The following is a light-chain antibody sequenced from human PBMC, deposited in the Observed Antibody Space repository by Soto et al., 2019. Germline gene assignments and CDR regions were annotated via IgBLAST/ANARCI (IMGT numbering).Light chain of an antibody. Sequence: DIQMTQSPSTLSASVGDRVTITCRASQSISSWLAWYQQKPGKAPKLLIYDASSLESGVPSMFSGSGSGTEFTLTISSLQPDDFATYYCQQYNSIRGTFGQGTKVEIK. CDR3: QQYNSIRGT. J-gene: IGKJ1*01. CDR1: QSISSW. CDR2: DAS. V-gene: IGKV1-5*01.